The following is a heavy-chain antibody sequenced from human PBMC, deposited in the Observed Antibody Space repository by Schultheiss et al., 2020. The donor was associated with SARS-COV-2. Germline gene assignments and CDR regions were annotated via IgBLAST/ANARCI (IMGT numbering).Heavy chain of an antibody. V-gene: IGHV1-2*02. CDR2: INPNSGGT. CDR3: ARDPLYSSGWAPWYYYGMDV. D-gene: IGHD6-19*01. J-gene: IGHJ6*02. Sequence: ASVKVSCKASGYTFTGYYMHWVRQAPGQGLEWMGWINPNSGGTNYEQKFQGRVTMTRDTSISTAYMELSRLRSDDTAVYYCARDPLYSSGWAPWYYYGMDVWGQGTTVTVSS. CDR1: GYTFTGYY.